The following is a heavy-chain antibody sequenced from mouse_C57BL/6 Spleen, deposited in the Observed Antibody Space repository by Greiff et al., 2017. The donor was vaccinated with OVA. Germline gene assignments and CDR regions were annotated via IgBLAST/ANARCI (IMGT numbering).Heavy chain of an antibody. Sequence: QVQLQQSGAELVRPGTSVKVSCKASGYAFTNYLIEWVKQRPGQGLEWIGVINPGSGGTKYNEKFKGKATLTADKSSSTAYMQLSSLTSEDSAVYFCARDSTGYFDVWGTGTTVTVSS. CDR2: INPGSGGT. CDR1: GYAFTNYL. J-gene: IGHJ1*03. CDR3: ARDSTGYFDV. V-gene: IGHV1-54*01.